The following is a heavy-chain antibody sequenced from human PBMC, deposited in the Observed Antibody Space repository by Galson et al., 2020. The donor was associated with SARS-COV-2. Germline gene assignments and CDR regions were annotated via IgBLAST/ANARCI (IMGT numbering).Heavy chain of an antibody. V-gene: IGHV4-38-2*02. J-gene: IGHJ2*01. CDR3: ARQGVNMIVLVTVPGWFFDL. Sequence: SATLSLTCTVSGYSVTTTNYWGWVRLAPGKGLEWIGSIYPNGRTYYNPSLASRITISVDTSMNQFSLTLASVTAADTAFYYCARQGVNMIVLVTVPGWFFDLWGRGIRVTVSS. D-gene: IGHD2-21*02. CDR2: IYPNGRT. CDR1: GYSVTTTNY.